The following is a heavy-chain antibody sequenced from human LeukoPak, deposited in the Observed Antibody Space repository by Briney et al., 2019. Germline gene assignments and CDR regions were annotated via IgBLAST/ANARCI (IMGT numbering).Heavy chain of an antibody. CDR3: ARESIGSGSRYYFDY. J-gene: IGHJ4*02. CDR2: IIPILGIA. D-gene: IGHD3-22*01. V-gene: IGHV1-69*04. Sequence: ASVKVSCKASGGTFSSYTISWVRQAPGQGLEWMGRIIPILGIANYAQKFQGRVTITADKSTSTAYMELSSLRSEDTAVYYCARESIGSGSRYYFDYWGQGTLVTVSS. CDR1: GGTFSSYT.